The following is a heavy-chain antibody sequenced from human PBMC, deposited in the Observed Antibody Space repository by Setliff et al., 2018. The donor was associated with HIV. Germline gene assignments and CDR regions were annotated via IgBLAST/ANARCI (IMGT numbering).Heavy chain of an antibody. CDR1: GGSISSSSYY. Sequence: KPSETLSLTCTVSGGSISSSSYYWGWIRQPPGKGLEWIGSIYYGGSTYYNPSLKSRVTISVDTSKNQFSLKLSSVTAADTAVYYCARGSRGARASKIDSSGYYLVYWGQGTLVTVSS. D-gene: IGHD3-22*01. CDR3: ARGSRGARASKIDSSGYYLVY. J-gene: IGHJ4*02. CDR2: IYYGGST. V-gene: IGHV4-39*07.